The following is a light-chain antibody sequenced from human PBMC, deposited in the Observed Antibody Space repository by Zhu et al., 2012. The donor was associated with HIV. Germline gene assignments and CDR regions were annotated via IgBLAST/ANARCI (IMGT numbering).Light chain of an antibody. J-gene: IGKJ3*01. V-gene: IGKV3-11*01. CDR1: QSVSTY. CDR2: DAS. CDR3: QQRSSWLT. Sequence: EIVLTQSPATLSLSPGERATLSCRASQSVSTYLAWYQQKPGQAPRLLIYDASSRATGIPARFSGSGSGTDFTLTISSLEPEDFAIYYCQQRSSWLTFGPGDPKWISN.